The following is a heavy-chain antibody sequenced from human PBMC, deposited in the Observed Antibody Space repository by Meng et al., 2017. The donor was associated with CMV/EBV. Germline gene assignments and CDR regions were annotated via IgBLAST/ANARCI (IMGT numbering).Heavy chain of an antibody. V-gene: IGHV3-30-3*01. CDR2: ISYDGSNK. CDR3: ARDHSGDYYDSNGYYYYYGLDV. CDR1: GFTFSRYR. J-gene: IGHJ6*02. D-gene: IGHD3-22*01. Sequence: GESLKISCAASGFTFSRYRRHWVRQAPGKGLEWVAVISYDGSNKYYADSVKGRFTISRDNSKNTLYLQMNSLRADDTAVYYCARDHSGDYYDSNGYYYYYGLDVWGQGTTVTVSS.